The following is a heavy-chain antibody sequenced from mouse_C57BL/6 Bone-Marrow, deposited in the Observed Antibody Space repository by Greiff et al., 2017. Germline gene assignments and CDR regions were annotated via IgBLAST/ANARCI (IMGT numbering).Heavy chain of an antibody. CDR3: ARGIYYGYAWFAY. Sequence: EVQRVESGPELVKPGASVKISCKASGYSFTGYSMNWVKQSPEKSLEWIGEINPSTGGTTYNQKFKAKATLTVDKSSSTAYMQLKSLTSEDSAVYYCARGIYYGYAWFAYWGQGTLVTVSA. D-gene: IGHD2-2*01. CDR2: INPSTGGT. CDR1: GYSFTGYS. V-gene: IGHV1-42*01. J-gene: IGHJ3*01.